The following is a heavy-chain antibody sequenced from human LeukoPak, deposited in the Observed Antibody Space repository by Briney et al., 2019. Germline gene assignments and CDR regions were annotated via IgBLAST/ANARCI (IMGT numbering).Heavy chain of an antibody. J-gene: IGHJ4*02. Sequence: PGGSLRLSCGASGFTFSNYWMHWVRRAPGKGLEWVSAISGSGGSTYYADSVKGRFTISRDNSKNTLYLQMNSLRAEDTAVYYCAKEWYYDTSGYYYPYFDYWGQGTLVTVSS. CDR1: GFTFSNYW. V-gene: IGHV3-23*01. CDR2: ISGSGGST. CDR3: AKEWYYDTSGYYYPYFDY. D-gene: IGHD3-22*01.